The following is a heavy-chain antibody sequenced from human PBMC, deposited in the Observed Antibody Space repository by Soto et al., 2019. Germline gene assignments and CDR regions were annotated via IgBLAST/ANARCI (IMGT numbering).Heavy chain of an antibody. CDR1: GGSISSYY. CDR3: ARLPGNYYYYGMDV. V-gene: IGHV4-59*01. CDR2: IYYSGST. Sequence: SETLSLTCTVSGGSISSYYWSWIRQPPGKGLEWIGYIYYSGSTNYNPSLKSRVTISVDTSKNQFSLKLSSVTAADTAVYYCARLPGNYYYYGMDVWGQGTTVTVSS. J-gene: IGHJ6*02.